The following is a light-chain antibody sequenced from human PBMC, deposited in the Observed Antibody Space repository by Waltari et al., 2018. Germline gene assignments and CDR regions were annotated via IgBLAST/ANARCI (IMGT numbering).Light chain of an antibody. J-gene: IGKJ4*01. Sequence: EIVMTQSPATLSVSPGERATLSCRASQSVSSSLAWYQQKPGQAPRLLIYGAPPRATGLPARFSGSGSGTEFTLMISSLQSEDFAVYYCQQYNNWPLTFGGGTRVEI. CDR2: GAP. CDR3: QQYNNWPLT. CDR1: QSVSSS. V-gene: IGKV3-15*01.